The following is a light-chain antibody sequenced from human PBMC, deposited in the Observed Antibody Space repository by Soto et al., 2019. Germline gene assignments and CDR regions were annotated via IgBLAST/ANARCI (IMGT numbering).Light chain of an antibody. Sequence: QSVLTQPRSVSGSPGQSVTISCTGTNSDVGGYKYVSWYQQYPGKAPKLMIYDVSKRPSGVPDRFSGSKSVNTASLTISGLQAEYEADYFCCSYAGSYSYVLGTGTKLTVL. CDR3: CSYAGSYSYV. V-gene: IGLV2-11*01. CDR2: DVS. CDR1: NSDVGGYKY. J-gene: IGLJ1*01.